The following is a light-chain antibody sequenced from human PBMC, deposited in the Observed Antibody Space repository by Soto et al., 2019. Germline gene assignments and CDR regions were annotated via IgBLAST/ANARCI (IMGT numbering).Light chain of an antibody. CDR1: SSDIGGYHY. V-gene: IGLV2-11*01. J-gene: IGLJ1*01. CDR2: DVD. CDR3: CSYAATNTFV. Sequence: QSVLTQPRSVSGSPGQSVTISCTGTSSDIGGYHYVSWYQQHSGKAPQLLIYDVDERPSGVPDRFSGSKSGNTAYLTISGLQADDEAYYYRCSYAATNTFVFGTGTKVTVL.